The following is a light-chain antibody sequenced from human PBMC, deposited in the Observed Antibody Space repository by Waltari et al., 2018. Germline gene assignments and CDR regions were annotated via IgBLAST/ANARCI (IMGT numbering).Light chain of an antibody. CDR1: QSVGNK. CDR3: QEYNNWPPGT. V-gene: IGKV3-15*01. J-gene: IGKJ2*01. Sequence: IVFSQSAATPSVSPRARPTLSCRASQSVGNKLAWYQQRPGQAPSLLIISVSTRATGVPDRISGSGSWTEFTLTVSTLQAEDFATYFCQEYNNWPPGTFGRGTKVEI. CDR2: SVS.